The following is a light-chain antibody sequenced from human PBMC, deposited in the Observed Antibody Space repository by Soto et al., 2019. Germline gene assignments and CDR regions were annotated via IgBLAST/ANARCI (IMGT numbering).Light chain of an antibody. J-gene: IGKJ5*01. CDR2: AAS. V-gene: IGKV1-9*01. CDR1: QGLSSD. Sequence: DLQLTQSPSFLSASVGDRVTITCRASQGLSSDLAWYQQKPGKAPKLLIYAASTLQSGVPSRLSGSGSGTEFTLTISSLQPEDFATYYCQQLNSYPITFGQGTRLEIK. CDR3: QQLNSYPIT.